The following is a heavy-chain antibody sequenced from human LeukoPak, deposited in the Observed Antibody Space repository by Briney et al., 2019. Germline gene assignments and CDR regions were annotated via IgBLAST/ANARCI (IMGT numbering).Heavy chain of an antibody. J-gene: IGHJ4*02. V-gene: IGHV3-23*01. Sequence: GGSLRLSCAASGFTFSSYAMSWVRQAPGKGLEWVSAISGSGGSTYYADSVKGRFTISRDNSKNTLYLQMNSLRAEDTAVYYCAKDLSTYYYDSSGYYPAFDYWGQGTLVTVSS. CDR2: ISGSGGST. D-gene: IGHD3-22*01. CDR1: GFTFSSYA. CDR3: AKDLSTYYYDSSGYYPAFDY.